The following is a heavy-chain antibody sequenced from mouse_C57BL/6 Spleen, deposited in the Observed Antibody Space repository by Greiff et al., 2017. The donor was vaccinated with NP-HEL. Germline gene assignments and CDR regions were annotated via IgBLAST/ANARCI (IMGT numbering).Heavy chain of an antibody. D-gene: IGHD2-1*01. CDR2: INTSSGYT. CDR1: GYTFTSYT. V-gene: IGHV1-4*01. CDR3: ARSLYGNCPYYFDY. Sequence: VQLQQSGAELARPGASVKMSCTASGYTFTSYTMHWVNQRPGQGLEWIGYINTSSGYTKYTQKFKDKATLTGDKSSSTAYMQLSSLTSEDSAVYYCARSLYGNCPYYFDYWGQGTTLTVSS. J-gene: IGHJ2*01.